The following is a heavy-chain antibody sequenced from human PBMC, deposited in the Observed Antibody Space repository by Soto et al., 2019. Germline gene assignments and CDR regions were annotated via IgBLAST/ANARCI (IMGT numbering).Heavy chain of an antibody. V-gene: IGHV3-21*01. CDR2: ISSSSSYI. CDR1: GFTFSSYS. J-gene: IGHJ3*02. Sequence: PGGSLRLSCAAYGFTFSSYSMNWVRQAPGKGLEWVSSISSSSSYIYYADSVKGRFTISRDNAKNSLYLQMNSLRAEDTAVYYCARDRSFWSGDDAFDIWGQGTMVTVSS. D-gene: IGHD3-3*01. CDR3: ARDRSFWSGDDAFDI.